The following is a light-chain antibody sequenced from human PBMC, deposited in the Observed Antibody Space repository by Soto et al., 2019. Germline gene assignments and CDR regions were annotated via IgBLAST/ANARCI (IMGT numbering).Light chain of an antibody. V-gene: IGLV2-14*03. Sequence: QSVLTKPASVSGSPGQSITISCSGTSSDVGAYNFVAWYQHHPGKAPKLMIFDVYNRPSGVSLRFSGSKSGNTAALTISGLQADDEADYYCSSYTTASTVVFGGGTKLTVL. CDR1: SSDVGAYNF. CDR3: SSYTTASTVV. CDR2: DVY. J-gene: IGLJ2*01.